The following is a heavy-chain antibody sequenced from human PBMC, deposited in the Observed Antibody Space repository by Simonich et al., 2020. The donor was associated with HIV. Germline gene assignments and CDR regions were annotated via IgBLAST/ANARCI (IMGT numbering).Heavy chain of an antibody. J-gene: IGHJ3*01. CDR3: AREGAMIEEAFDV. V-gene: IGHV7-4-1*02. Sequence: QVQLVQSGSELKKPGASVKVSCKASGYTFTTYAMNWVRQAPGQGLEWMGWIRTETGKPTYAQAFTGRLVFSLDTSVSTAYLQISSLKAEDTAVYYCAREGAMIEEAFDVWGQGTVVTVSS. CDR2: IRTETGKP. D-gene: IGHD1-26*01. CDR1: GYTFTTYA.